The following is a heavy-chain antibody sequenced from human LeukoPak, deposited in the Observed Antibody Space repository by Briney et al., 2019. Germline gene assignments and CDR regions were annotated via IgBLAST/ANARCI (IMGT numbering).Heavy chain of an antibody. D-gene: IGHD6-19*01. CDR1: GYTFTSYG. CDR3: ARDQDQWLVLYYYGMDV. Sequence: GASVKVSCKASGYTFTSYGISWVRQAPGQGLEWMGWISAYNGNTDYAQKLQGRVTMTTDTSTGTAYMELRSLRSDDTAVYYCARDQDQWLVLYYYGMDVWGQGTTVTVSS. CDR2: ISAYNGNT. J-gene: IGHJ6*02. V-gene: IGHV1-18*01.